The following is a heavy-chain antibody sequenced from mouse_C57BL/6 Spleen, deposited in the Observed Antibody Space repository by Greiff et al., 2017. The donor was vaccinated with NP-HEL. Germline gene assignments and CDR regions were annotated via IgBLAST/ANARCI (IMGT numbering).Heavy chain of an antibody. CDR1: GFSLTSYG. CDR2: IWSDGST. D-gene: IGHD2-4*01. CDR3: ARHGDYDGYFDV. Sequence: QVQLQQSGPGLVAPSPSLSISCTVSGFSLTSYGVHWVRQPPGKGLEWLVVIWSDGSTTYYSALKSRLSSSKDNSKGQVFRKMNRHQTDDTAMYYCARHGDYDGYFDVWGTGTTVTVSS. J-gene: IGHJ1*03. V-gene: IGHV2-6-1*01.